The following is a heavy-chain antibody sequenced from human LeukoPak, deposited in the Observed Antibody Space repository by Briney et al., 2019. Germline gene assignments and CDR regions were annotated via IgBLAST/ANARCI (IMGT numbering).Heavy chain of an antibody. V-gene: IGHV3-30-3*01. D-gene: IGHD3-22*01. Sequence: GGSLRLSCAASGFTFSSYAMHSVRQAPGKRLEWVAVISYDGSNKYYAASVKGRFTISRDNSKNTLYLQMNSLKAEDTAVDYCARCSYYYDSSGYNELFDYWGQGTLVTVSS. J-gene: IGHJ4*02. CDR3: ARCSYYYDSSGYNELFDY. CDR2: ISYDGSNK. CDR1: GFTFSSYA.